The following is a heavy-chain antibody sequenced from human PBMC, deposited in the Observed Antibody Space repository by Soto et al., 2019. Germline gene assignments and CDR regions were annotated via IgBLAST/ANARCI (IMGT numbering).Heavy chain of an antibody. CDR3: VKNSGGFNS. V-gene: IGHV3-23*01. CDR2: IDGSGGIT. CDR1: GFTFGTTD. Sequence: QLLQSGGGLVQPGGSLTLSCAASGFTFGTTDMSWVRQAPGEGLEWVSTIDGSGGITYYADSVKGRFTISRDNSRNTVYLQMNSLRGVDSALYYCVKNSGGFNSWGQGALVTVSS. J-gene: IGHJ5*01. D-gene: IGHD3-10*01.